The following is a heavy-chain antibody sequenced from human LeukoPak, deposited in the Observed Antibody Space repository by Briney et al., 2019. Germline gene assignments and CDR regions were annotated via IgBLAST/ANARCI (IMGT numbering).Heavy chain of an antibody. CDR2: INPNNGGT. CDR1: GYTFSDYY. CDR3: ARILSDCSSTSCHLYYYYYYMDV. Sequence: GASVKVSCKASGYTFSDYYIHWVRQAPGQGLEWMGWINPNNGGTNYAQKLQGRVTMTTDTSTSTAYMELRSLRSDDTAVYYCARILSDCSSTSCHLYYYYYYMDVWGKGTTVTVSS. V-gene: IGHV1-2*02. J-gene: IGHJ6*03. D-gene: IGHD2-2*01.